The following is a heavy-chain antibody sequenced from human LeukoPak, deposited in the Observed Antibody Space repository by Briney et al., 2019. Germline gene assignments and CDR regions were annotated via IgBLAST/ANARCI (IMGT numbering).Heavy chain of an antibody. CDR2: IYYSGNT. V-gene: IGHV4-39*07. CDR3: ARSRHYDSSGYYYWGY. Sequence: SETLSLTCTVSGVSVSSSSYYWGWIRQPPGKGLEWIGSIYYSGNTYYNPSLKSRVTISVDTSKNQFSLKLSSVTAADTAVYYCARSRHYDSSGYYYWGYWGQGTLVTVS. J-gene: IGHJ4*02. CDR1: GVSVSSSSYY. D-gene: IGHD3-22*01.